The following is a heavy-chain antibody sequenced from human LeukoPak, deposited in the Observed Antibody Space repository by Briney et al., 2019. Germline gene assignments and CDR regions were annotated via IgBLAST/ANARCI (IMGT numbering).Heavy chain of an antibody. CDR2: IIPIFGTA. V-gene: IGHV1-69*05. Sequence: SVKVSCKAPGGTFSSYAISWVRQAPGQGLEWMGGIIPIFGTANYAQKFQGRVMITTDESTSTAYMELSSLRSEDTAVYYCARSTYYYDSSGSVDAFDIWGQGTMVTVSS. CDR3: ARSTYYYDSSGSVDAFDI. CDR1: GGTFSSYA. J-gene: IGHJ3*02. D-gene: IGHD3-22*01.